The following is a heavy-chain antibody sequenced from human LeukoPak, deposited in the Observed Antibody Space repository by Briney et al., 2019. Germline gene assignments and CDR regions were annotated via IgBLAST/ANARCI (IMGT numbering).Heavy chain of an antibody. D-gene: IGHD6-19*01. CDR3: AGRRSSGWYKNGMDV. CDR1: GFTVSSNY. V-gene: IGHV3-53*01. Sequence: GGSLRLSCATSGFTVSSNYMSWVRQAPGKGLEWVSVIYDSGTTYYADSVKGRFLIFRDTSKNTVDLQMNSLRVEDTAVYYCAGRRSSGWYKNGMDVWGQGTTVTVSS. CDR2: IYDSGTT. J-gene: IGHJ6*02.